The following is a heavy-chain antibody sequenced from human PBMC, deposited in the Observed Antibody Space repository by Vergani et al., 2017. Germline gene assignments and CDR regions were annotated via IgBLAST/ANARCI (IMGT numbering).Heavy chain of an antibody. D-gene: IGHD1-1*01. CDR2: INHSGST. J-gene: IGHJ4*02. CDR1: GGSFSGYY. V-gene: IGHV4-34*01. Sequence: QVQLQQWGAGLLKPSETLSLTCAVYGGSFSGYYWSWIRQPPGKGLEWIGEINHSGSTNYNPPLKSRVTISVDTSKNQFSLKLSSVTAADTAVYYCASKPSGLEPPVYWGQGTLVTVSS. CDR3: ASKPSGLEPPVY.